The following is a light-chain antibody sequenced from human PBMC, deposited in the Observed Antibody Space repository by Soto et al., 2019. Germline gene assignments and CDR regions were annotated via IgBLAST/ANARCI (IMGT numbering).Light chain of an antibody. CDR1: QSVSSSY. J-gene: IGKJ2*01. CDR2: GAS. V-gene: IGKV3-20*01. Sequence: EIVLTQSPGTLSLSPGETATLSCRASQSVSSSYLAWHQQTPGQAPRLLIYGASSRATGIPDRFSGSGSGTDFTLTISRLEHEAFAVYYCQQYGSSAYTFGQGTKLEIK. CDR3: QQYGSSAYT.